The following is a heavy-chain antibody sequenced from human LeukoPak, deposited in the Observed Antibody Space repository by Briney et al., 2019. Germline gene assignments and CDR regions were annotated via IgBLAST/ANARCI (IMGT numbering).Heavy chain of an antibody. Sequence: PGGSLRLSCAASGFTFSSYWMHWVRQAPGKGLVGVSCMNSDGGSTYYADSVKGRFTISRDNSKNTLYLQMTSLRAEVTAVYYCVPLDLQFYGSGSPKGGKAAFDCWGQGTMVTVSS. D-gene: IGHD3-10*01. CDR1: GFTFSSYW. CDR2: MNSDGGST. CDR3: VPLDLQFYGSGSPKGGKAAFDC. J-gene: IGHJ3*01. V-gene: IGHV3-74*01.